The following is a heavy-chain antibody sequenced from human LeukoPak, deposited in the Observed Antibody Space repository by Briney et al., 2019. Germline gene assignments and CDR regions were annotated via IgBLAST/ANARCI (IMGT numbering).Heavy chain of an antibody. CDR3: AKDLSDGDYY. CDR2: ISYDGSDK. D-gene: IGHD4-17*01. V-gene: IGHV3-30*18. CDR1: GFSFSSHG. Sequence: GGSLRLSCAASGFSFSSHGMHWVRQAPGKGLEWEALISYDGSDKYYADSVKGRFTISRDNSKNTLYLQMNSLRAEDTAVYYCAKDLSDGDYYWGQGTLVTVSS. J-gene: IGHJ4*02.